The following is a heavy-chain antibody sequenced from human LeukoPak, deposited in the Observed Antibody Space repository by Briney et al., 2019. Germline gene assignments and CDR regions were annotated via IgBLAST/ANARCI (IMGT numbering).Heavy chain of an antibody. Sequence: SSETLSLTCTVSGGSISSYYWSWIRQPPGKGLEWIGYIYYSGGTNYNPSLKSRVTISVDTSKNQFSMKLSSVTAADTAVYYCARVVTYYDSSGYNYYFDYWGQGTLVTVSS. V-gene: IGHV4-59*01. D-gene: IGHD3-22*01. CDR2: IYYSGGT. CDR1: GGSISSYY. J-gene: IGHJ4*02. CDR3: ARVVTYYDSSGYNYYFDY.